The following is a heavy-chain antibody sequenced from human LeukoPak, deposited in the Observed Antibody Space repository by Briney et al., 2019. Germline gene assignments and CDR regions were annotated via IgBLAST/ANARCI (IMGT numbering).Heavy chain of an antibody. J-gene: IGHJ4*02. CDR1: GYSFTSYW. CDR2: IYPGDSDT. Sequence: GESLKISCKSSGYSFTSYWIGWVRQMPGKGLEWMGIIYPGDSDTRYSPSFQGQVTISADKSISTAYLQWSSLKASDTAMYYCAITPYDSSGYYAPPFDYWGQGTLVTVSS. D-gene: IGHD3-22*01. V-gene: IGHV5-51*01. CDR3: AITPYDSSGYYAPPFDY.